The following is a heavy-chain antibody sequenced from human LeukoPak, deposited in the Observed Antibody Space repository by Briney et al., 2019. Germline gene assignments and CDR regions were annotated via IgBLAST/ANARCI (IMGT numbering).Heavy chain of an antibody. D-gene: IGHD6-25*01. CDR3: AISPLSVSGYLNY. V-gene: IGHV3-23*01. J-gene: IGHJ4*02. CDR1: GFAFISYA. CDR2: ISGSGVST. Sequence: SGGSLRLSCAASGFAFISYAMTWVRQAPGKGLEWVSAISGSGVSTYYADSVKGRFTISRDSSKNTLYLQMNSLRAEDTAVYYCAISPLSVSGYLNYWGQGTLVTVSS.